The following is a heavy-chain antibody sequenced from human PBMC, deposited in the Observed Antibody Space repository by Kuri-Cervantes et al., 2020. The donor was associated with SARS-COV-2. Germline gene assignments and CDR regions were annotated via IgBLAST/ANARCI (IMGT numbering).Heavy chain of an antibody. J-gene: IGHJ6*02. V-gene: IGHV4-59*01. D-gene: IGHD3-16*01. Sequence: ESLKISCTVSGGSISSYYWSWIRQPPGKGLEWIGYIYYSGSTNYNPSLKSRVTISVDTSKNQFSLKLSSVTAADTAVYYCARDSLGGYGMDVWGQGTTVTVSS. CDR2: IYYSGST. CDR1: GGSISSYY. CDR3: ARDSLGGYGMDV.